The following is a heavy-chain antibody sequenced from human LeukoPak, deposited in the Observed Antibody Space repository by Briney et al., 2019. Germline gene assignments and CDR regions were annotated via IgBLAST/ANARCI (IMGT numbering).Heavy chain of an antibody. CDR2: ISYDGSNK. Sequence: GGSLRLSCAASGFTFSSYAMPWVRQAPGKSLEWVAVISYDGSNKYYADSVKGRFTISRDNSKNTLYLQMNSLRAEDTAVYYCAREYYDFWSGYYGPLDYWGQGTLVTVSS. D-gene: IGHD3-3*01. J-gene: IGHJ4*02. CDR3: AREYYDFWSGYYGPLDY. CDR1: GFTFSSYA. V-gene: IGHV3-30-3*01.